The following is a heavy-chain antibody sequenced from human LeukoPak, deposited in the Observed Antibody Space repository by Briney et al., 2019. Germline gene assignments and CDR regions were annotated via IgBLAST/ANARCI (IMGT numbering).Heavy chain of an antibody. Sequence: SETLSLTCSVSGGSLSSHYWSWIRQPPGKGLELIGHIHDTGSTFYNPSLRGRVTISLDTSNIQFSLKLTSMTAADTAVYYCARFSSGCSTSSCYLTYWGQGTLVTVS. V-gene: IGHV4-59*11. J-gene: IGHJ4*02. D-gene: IGHD2-2*01. CDR1: GGSLSSHY. CDR3: ARFSSGCSTSSCYLTY. CDR2: IHDTGST.